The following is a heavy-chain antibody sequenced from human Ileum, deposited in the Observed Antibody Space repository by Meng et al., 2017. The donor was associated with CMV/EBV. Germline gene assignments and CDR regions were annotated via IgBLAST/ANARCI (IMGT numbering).Heavy chain of an antibody. CDR2: IKYSVAT. J-gene: IGHJ5*02. Sequence: HLQLGESGPGLVKPSETLSLTCTVSGDSISSSNLYWGWLRQSPGKGLEWIGTIKYSVATHYNPSLKSRVTISLDPSKNQFSLQLTSVAAADTAVYYCAREMKARSGWFDPWGQGTLVTVSS. D-gene: IGHD1-26*01. CDR1: GDSISSSNLY. CDR3: AREMKARSGWFDP. V-gene: IGHV4-39*07.